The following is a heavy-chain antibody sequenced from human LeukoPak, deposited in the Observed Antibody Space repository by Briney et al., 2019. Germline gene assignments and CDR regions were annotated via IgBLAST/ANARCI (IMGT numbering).Heavy chain of an antibody. Sequence: GGSLRLSCAASGFTFSSSAMSWVRQAPGKGLEWVSAISNNGGYTYYADSVQGRFTISRDNSKSTLCLQMNSLRAEDTAVYYCAIPELHTEVYYGMDVWGQGTTVTVSS. CDR1: GFTFSSSA. J-gene: IGHJ6*02. V-gene: IGHV3-23*01. D-gene: IGHD3-10*01. CDR3: AIPELHTEVYYGMDV. CDR2: ISNNGGYT.